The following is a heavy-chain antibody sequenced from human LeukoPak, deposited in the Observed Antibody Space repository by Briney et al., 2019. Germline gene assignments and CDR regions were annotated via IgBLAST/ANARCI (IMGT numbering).Heavy chain of an antibody. D-gene: IGHD3-10*01. V-gene: IGHV3-30*02. CDR1: GFTFSDYY. J-gene: IGHJ4*02. CDR2: IRYDGSNK. CDR3: AKDRGGSRFSPIAY. Sequence: PGGSLRLSCAASGFTFSDYYMSWIRQAPGKGLEWVAFIRYDGSNKYYADSVKGRFTISRDNSKNTLYLQMNSLRAEDTAVYYCAKDRGGSRFSPIAYWGQGTLVTVSS.